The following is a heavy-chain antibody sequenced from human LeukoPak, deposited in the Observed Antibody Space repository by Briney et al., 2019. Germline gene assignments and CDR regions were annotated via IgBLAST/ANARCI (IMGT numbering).Heavy chain of an antibody. J-gene: IGHJ4*02. CDR3: AGSYYDSSGYYYHDY. Sequence: GGSLRLSCAASGFTVSSNYMSWVRQAPGKGLEWVSVIYSGGSTYYADSVKGRFTISRHNSKNTLYLQVNSLRAEDTAVYYCAGSYYDSSGYYYHDYWGQGTLVTVSS. D-gene: IGHD3-22*01. CDR2: IYSGGST. CDR1: GFTVSSNY. V-gene: IGHV3-53*04.